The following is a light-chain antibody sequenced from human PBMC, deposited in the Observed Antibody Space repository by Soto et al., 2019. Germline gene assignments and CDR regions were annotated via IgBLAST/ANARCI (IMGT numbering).Light chain of an antibody. J-gene: IGKJ1*01. CDR2: AAS. CDR3: QQLNSYPLT. CDR1: QGIGSY. Sequence: DIQLTQSPSFLSASVGDRLTITCRASQGIGSYLAWYQQKPGKAPKLLISAASTLQSGVPSSFSGGGSGTEFTLTISSLQPEASATYYCQQLNSYPLTFGQGTKVEIK. V-gene: IGKV1-9*01.